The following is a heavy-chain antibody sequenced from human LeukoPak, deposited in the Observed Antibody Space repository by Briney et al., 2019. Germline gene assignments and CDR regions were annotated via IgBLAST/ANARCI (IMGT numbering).Heavy chain of an antibody. D-gene: IGHD3-10*01. J-gene: IGHJ5*02. CDR2: IYYSGST. CDR3: ARDEITMVSGSWFDP. CDR1: GGSISSSSYY. V-gene: IGHV4-39*02. Sequence: KSSETLSLTCTVSGGSISSSSYYWGWIRQPPGKGLEWIGSIYYSGSTYYNPSLKSRVTISVDTSKNQFSLKLSSVTAADTAVYYCARDEITMVSGSWFDPWGQGTLVTVSS.